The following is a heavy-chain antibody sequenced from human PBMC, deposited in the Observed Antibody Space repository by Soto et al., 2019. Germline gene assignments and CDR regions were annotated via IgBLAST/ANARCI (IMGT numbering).Heavy chain of an antibody. CDR1: GFAFNFYS. V-gene: IGHV3-21*01. CDR3: ARSMGPVTTSGYYFDY. CDR2: ITSDSKYI. J-gene: IGHJ4*02. Sequence: GGSLRLSCAASGFAFNFYSISWVRQAPGKGLEWVSSITSDSKYIYHADSVKGRFTISRDNAKNSLYLQMNSLRPEDTAVYYCARSMGPVTTSGYYFDYWGQGAHATVSS. D-gene: IGHD4-17*01.